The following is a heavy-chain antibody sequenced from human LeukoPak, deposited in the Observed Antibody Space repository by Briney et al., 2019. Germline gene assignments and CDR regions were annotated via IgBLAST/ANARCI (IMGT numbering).Heavy chain of an antibody. CDR2: ISSSSSTI. CDR3: ASIPPINDYGDYAHAFDI. V-gene: IGHV3-48*02. J-gene: IGHJ3*02. Sequence: PGGSLRLSCAASGFTFSSYSMNWVRQAPGKGLEWVSYISSSSSTIYYADSVKGRFTISRDNAKNSLYLQMNSLRDEDTAVYYCASIPPINDYGDYAHAFDIWGQGTMVTVSS. CDR1: GFTFSSYS. D-gene: IGHD4-17*01.